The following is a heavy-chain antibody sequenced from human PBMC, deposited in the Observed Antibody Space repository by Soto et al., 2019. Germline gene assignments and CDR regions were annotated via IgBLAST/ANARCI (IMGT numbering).Heavy chain of an antibody. V-gene: IGHV1-69*13. CDR1: GYTFTGYY. D-gene: IGHD1-1*01. CDR3: ARGLEPYYYYYGMDV. J-gene: IGHJ6*02. Sequence: SVKVSCKASGYTFTGYYMHWVRQAPGQGLEWMGGIIPIFGTANYAQKFQGRVTITADESTSTAYMELSSLRSEDTAVYYCARGLEPYYYYYGMDVWGQGTTVTVSS. CDR2: IIPIFGTA.